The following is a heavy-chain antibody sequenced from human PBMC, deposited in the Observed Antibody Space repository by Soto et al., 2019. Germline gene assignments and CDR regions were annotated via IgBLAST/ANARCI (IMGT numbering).Heavy chain of an antibody. CDR3: ARARQGGDGYNSFLGYGMDV. Sequence: QVQLVQSGAEVKKPGSSVKVSCKASGGTFSSYAISWVRQAPGQGLEWMGGIIPILGTANYAQKFQGRVTITADESTSTAYMELSSLRSEDTAVYYCARARQGGDGYNSFLGYGMDVWGQGTTVTVSS. CDR1: GGTFSSYA. V-gene: IGHV1-69*01. J-gene: IGHJ6*02. D-gene: IGHD5-12*01. CDR2: IIPILGTA.